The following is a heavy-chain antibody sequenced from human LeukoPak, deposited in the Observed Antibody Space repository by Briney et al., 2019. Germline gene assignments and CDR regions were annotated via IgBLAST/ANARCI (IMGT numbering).Heavy chain of an antibody. J-gene: IGHJ6*03. CDR3: ATATMVRGVSRYYYMDV. V-gene: IGHV3-20*04. CDR2: INWNGGST. D-gene: IGHD3-10*01. CDR1: GFTSDDYG. Sequence: PGGSLRLSCAASGFTSDDYGMSWVRQVPGKGLEWVSGINWNGGSTGNADSVKGRFTISRDNAKNSLYLQMNSLRGEDTALYYCATATMVRGVSRYYYMDVWGKGTTVTISS.